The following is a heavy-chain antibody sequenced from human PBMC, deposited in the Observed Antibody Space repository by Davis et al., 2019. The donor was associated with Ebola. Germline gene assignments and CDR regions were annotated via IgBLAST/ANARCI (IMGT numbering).Heavy chain of an antibody. D-gene: IGHD3-3*01. CDR2: ISGYNGNT. J-gene: IGHJ6*04. CDR1: GYTFASYG. CDR3: ARDFDFWSDYPAREQHCQYRFYYSGLDV. Sequence: ASVKVSCKASGYTFASYGITWVRQAPGQGLEWMGWISGYNGNTQYAQKLQGRVTMTTETSTSTAYMELRSLRSDDTAVYYCARDFDFWSDYPAREQHCQYRFYYSGLDVWGKGTTVTVSS. V-gene: IGHV1-18*04.